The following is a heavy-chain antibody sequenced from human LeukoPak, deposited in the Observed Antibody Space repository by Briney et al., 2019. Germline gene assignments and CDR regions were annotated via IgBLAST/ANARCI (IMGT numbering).Heavy chain of an antibody. CDR1: GGSISSYY. CDR2: IYYSGST. CDR3: ARGVSYYDSSGYKH. V-gene: IGHV4-59*01. D-gene: IGHD3-22*01. J-gene: IGHJ1*01. Sequence: SETLSLTCTVSGGSISSYYWSWIRQPPGKGLEWIGYIYYSGSTNYNPSLKSRVTISVDTSKNQFSLKLSSVTAADTAVYYCARGVSYYDSSGYKHWGQGTLVAVSS.